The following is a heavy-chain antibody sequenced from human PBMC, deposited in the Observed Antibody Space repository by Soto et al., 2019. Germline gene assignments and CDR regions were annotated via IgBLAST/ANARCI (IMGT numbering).Heavy chain of an antibody. D-gene: IGHD6-19*01. V-gene: IGHV3-11*01. CDR1: GFTFSDYY. CDR2: ISRSGDTI. Sequence: QVHLVESGGGLVKPGGSLRLSCAASGFTFSDYYMSWIRQAPGKGLEWVSYISRSGDTIYYADSVKGRLTISRDNAKNSLYLEMNSMRAEDTAVYYCARDRKCSGSYYFDYWGQGTLVTVSS. CDR3: ARDRKCSGSYYFDY. J-gene: IGHJ4*02.